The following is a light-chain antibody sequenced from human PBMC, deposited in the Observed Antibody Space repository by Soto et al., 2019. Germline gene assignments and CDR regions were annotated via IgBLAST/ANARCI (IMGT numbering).Light chain of an antibody. CDR2: SNN. CDR3: AAWDDSLNGYV. CDR1: SSDIGSNT. Sequence: QSVLTQPPSASGTPGQRVTISCSGSSSDIGSNTVNWYQQLPGTDPKLLIYSNNQRPSGGPDRFSGSKSGTSASLAISGLQSEDDADYYCAAWDDSLNGYVFGTGTKLTVL. V-gene: IGLV1-44*01. J-gene: IGLJ1*01.